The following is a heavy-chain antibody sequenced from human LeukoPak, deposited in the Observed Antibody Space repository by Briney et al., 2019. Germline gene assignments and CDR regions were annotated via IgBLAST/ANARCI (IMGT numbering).Heavy chain of an antibody. J-gene: IGHJ4*02. CDR2: ITGGSTTK. D-gene: IGHD6-19*01. CDR1: GFTFSYYE. CDR3: ARDGDIAVATAPYYFDY. Sequence: GGSLRLSCAPSGFTFSYYEMIWVRQAPGKGLEWVSYITGGSTTKNYADSVKGRFTISRDNAKNSLYLQMNSLRAEDTAIYYCARDGDIAVATAPYYFDYWGQGILVTVSS. V-gene: IGHV3-48*03.